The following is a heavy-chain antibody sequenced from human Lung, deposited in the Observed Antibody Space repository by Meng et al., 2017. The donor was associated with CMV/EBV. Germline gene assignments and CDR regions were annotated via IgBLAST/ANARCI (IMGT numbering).Heavy chain of an antibody. D-gene: IGHD6-13*01. CDR2: ISAYNGNT. V-gene: IGHV1-18*01. CDR1: GYTFTSYG. CDR3: ARDDIAAAGLYGMDV. J-gene: IGHJ6*02. Sequence: ASVKVSCKASGYTFTSYGISWVRQAPGQGLEWMGWISAYNGNTSYAQKLQGRVTMTTDTSTSTTYMELRSLRSDDTAVYYCARDDIAAAGLYGMDVWGQGTTVXVSS.